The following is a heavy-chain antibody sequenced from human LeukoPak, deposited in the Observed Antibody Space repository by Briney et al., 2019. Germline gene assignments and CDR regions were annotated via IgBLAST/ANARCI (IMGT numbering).Heavy chain of an antibody. J-gene: IGHJ4*02. CDR3: ARGNRPVFDY. CDR2: IQQDGSEK. Sequence: GGSLRLSCAASGFTFSDYWMSWVRQAPGKGLEWVANIQQDGSEKYYADSVKGRFTISRDNSKNTLYLQMNSLRAEDTAVYYCARGNRPVFDYWGQGTLVTVSS. V-gene: IGHV3-7*02. D-gene: IGHD1-14*01. CDR1: GFTFSDYW.